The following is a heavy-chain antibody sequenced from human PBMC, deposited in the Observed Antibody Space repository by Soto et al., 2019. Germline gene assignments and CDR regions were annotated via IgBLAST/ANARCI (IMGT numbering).Heavy chain of an antibody. V-gene: IGHV4-34*01. CDR2: INHSGST. CDR1: GGSFSGYY. Sequence: QVQLQQWGAGLLKPSETLSLTCAVYGGSFSGYYWSWIRQPPGKGLEWIGEINHSGSTNYNPSLKSRVTISVDTSKNQFSLKLSSVTAADTAVYYCARGPHYDSLEYSFDYWGQGTLVTVSS. J-gene: IGHJ4*02. D-gene: IGHD3-22*01. CDR3: ARGPHYDSLEYSFDY.